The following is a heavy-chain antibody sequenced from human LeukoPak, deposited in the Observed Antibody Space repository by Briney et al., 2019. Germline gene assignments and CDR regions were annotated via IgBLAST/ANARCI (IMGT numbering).Heavy chain of an antibody. V-gene: IGHV3-66*02. Sequence: GGSLRLSCAASGFTFRSYPMTWVRQAPGKGLEWVSVIYSDGSTYYTDSVKGRFTISRDNSKNTLYLQMNSLRPEDTAVYYCARDQRSESYYPWGWFDPWGQGTLVTVSS. CDR2: IYSDGST. J-gene: IGHJ5*02. D-gene: IGHD1-26*01. CDR1: GFTFRSYP. CDR3: ARDQRSESYYPWGWFDP.